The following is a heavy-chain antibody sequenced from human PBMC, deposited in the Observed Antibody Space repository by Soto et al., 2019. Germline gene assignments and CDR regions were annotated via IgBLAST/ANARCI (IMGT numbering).Heavy chain of an antibody. Sequence: LRLSCAASGFTFSSYSMNWVRQAPGTGLEWVSYISTSSSTIYYADSLKGRFTISRDNAKNSLYLQMNSLRDEDTAVYYCARVDSSGYYQHFDYWGQGSLVTVSS. J-gene: IGHJ4*02. CDR2: ISTSSSTI. D-gene: IGHD3-22*01. V-gene: IGHV3-48*02. CDR3: ARVDSSGYYQHFDY. CDR1: GFTFSSYS.